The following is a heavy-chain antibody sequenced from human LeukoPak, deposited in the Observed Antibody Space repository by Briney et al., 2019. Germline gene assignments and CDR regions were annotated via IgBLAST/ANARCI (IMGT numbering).Heavy chain of an antibody. CDR2: VYYVGSA. D-gene: IGHD3-22*01. CDR3: ARSGDSSAYYSL. J-gene: IGHJ4*02. Sequence: SETLSLTCTVSGGSISSYYWSWIRQPPGKGLEWIGNVYYVGSATYNPSLKSQVTISLDTSKNQFSLKLSSVTAADTAVYFCARSGDSSAYYSLWGQGTLVIVSS. CDR1: GGSISSYY. V-gene: IGHV4-59*01.